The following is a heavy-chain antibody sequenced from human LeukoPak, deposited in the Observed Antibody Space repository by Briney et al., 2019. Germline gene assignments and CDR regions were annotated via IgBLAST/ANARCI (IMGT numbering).Heavy chain of an antibody. CDR3: ASYIAVAGTPFDY. J-gene: IGHJ4*02. CDR1: GFTFSNYA. D-gene: IGHD6-19*01. CDR2: ISGSGGTT. Sequence: GGSLRLSCVDSGFTFSNYAMNWVRQAPGKGLEWVSAISGSGGTTSYADSVKGRFTISRDNSKNTLYLQMNSLRAEDTAVYYCASYIAVAGTPFDYWGQGTLVTVSS. V-gene: IGHV3-23*01.